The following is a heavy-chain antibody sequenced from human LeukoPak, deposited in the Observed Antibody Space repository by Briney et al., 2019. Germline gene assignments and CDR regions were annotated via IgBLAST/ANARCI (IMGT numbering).Heavy chain of an antibody. CDR3: AKGDRYYDSSGYPFDY. Sequence: GGSLRLSCAASGFTFSSYGMHWVRQAPGKGLEWVSGISWNSGDIGYADSVKGRFTISRDNAKNSLYLQMNSLRAEDTALYYCAKGDRYYDSSGYPFDYWGQGTLVTVSS. J-gene: IGHJ4*02. D-gene: IGHD3-22*01. CDR2: ISWNSGDI. CDR1: GFTFSSYG. V-gene: IGHV3-9*01.